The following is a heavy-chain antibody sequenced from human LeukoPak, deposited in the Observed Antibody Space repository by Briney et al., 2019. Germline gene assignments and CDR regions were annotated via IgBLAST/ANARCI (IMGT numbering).Heavy chain of an antibody. CDR3: ARPPYGANSLYYFDY. Sequence: GASVEVSCKASGYTFTRYYIHWVRQAPGQGLEWMGIINPSGGSTSYAQKFHGRVTMTRDTSTSTVYMELSSLRSEDTAVYYCARPPYGANSLYYFDYWGQGTLVTVSS. CDR2: INPSGGST. J-gene: IGHJ4*02. V-gene: IGHV1-46*01. D-gene: IGHD4-17*01. CDR1: GYTFTRYY.